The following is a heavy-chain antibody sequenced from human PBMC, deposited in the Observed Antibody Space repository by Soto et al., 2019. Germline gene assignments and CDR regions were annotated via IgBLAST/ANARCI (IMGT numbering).Heavy chain of an antibody. V-gene: IGHV2-5*02. J-gene: IGHJ5*02. CDR2: IYWDDDK. Sequence: QITLKESGPPLVKPTQTLTLTCTFSGFSLSTSGVGVGWIRQPPGKALEWLALIYWDDDKRYSPSLKSRLTIAKDTSKNQVVLTMTNRDPVDTATYYCAHRLDGDYPYNWFDPWGQGTLLTVSS. D-gene: IGHD4-17*01. CDR1: GFSLSTSGVG. CDR3: AHRLDGDYPYNWFDP.